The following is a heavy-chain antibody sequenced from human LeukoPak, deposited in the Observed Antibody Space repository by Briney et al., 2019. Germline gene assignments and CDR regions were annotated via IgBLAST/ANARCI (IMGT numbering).Heavy chain of an antibody. Sequence: ASVKVSCKASGGTFSSYAISWVLQAPGQGLEWMGGIIPIFGTANYAQKFQGRVTITADESTSTAYMELSSLRSEDTAVYYCARVGMEYYYMDVWGKGTTVTVSS. J-gene: IGHJ6*03. CDR1: GGTFSSYA. CDR3: ARVGMEYYYMDV. V-gene: IGHV1-69*13. D-gene: IGHD6-13*01. CDR2: IIPIFGTA.